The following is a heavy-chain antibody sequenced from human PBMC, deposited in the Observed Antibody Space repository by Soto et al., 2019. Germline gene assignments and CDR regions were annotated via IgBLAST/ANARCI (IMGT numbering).Heavy chain of an antibody. J-gene: IGHJ6*02. V-gene: IGHV3-74*01. D-gene: IGHD2-21*02. Sequence: LRLSCAASGFTFSSYWMHWVRQAPGKGLVWVSRINSDGSSTSYADSVKGRFTISRDNAKNTLYLQMNSLRAEDTAVYYCARAGCGGDCARGYYYYYYYGMDVWGQGTTVTVSS. CDR2: INSDGSST. CDR1: GFTFSSYW. CDR3: ARAGCGGDCARGYYYYYYYGMDV.